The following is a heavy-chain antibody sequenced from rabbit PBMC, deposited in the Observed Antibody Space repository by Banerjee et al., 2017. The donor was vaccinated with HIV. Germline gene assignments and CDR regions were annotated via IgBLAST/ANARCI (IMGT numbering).Heavy chain of an antibody. D-gene: IGHD8-1*01. V-gene: IGHV1S40*01. CDR1: GFSFSSGYD. CDR3: ARDAGTSFSTYGMDL. J-gene: IGHJ6*01. Sequence: EESGGGLVKPGASLTLTCKASGFSFSSGYDMCWVRQAPGKGLEWIACIYAGSSGSTYYASWAKGRFTISKTSSTTVTLQMTSLTAADTATYFCARDAGTSFSTYGMDLWGPGTLVTVS. CDR2: IYAGSSGST.